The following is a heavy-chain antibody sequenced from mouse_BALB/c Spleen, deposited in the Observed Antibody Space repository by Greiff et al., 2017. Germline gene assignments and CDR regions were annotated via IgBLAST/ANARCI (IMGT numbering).Heavy chain of an antibody. CDR3: ARVEGGKWDYFDY. CDR1: GYSFTSYW. CDR2: IDPSDSET. V-gene: IGHV1S126*01. J-gene: IGHJ2*01. Sequence: QVQLKQSGPQLVRPGASVKISCKASGYSFTSYWMHWVKQRPGQGLEWIGMIDPSDSETRLNQKFKDKATLTVDKSSSTAYMHLNSLTSEDSAVYYCARVEGGKWDYFDYWGQGTTLTVSS.